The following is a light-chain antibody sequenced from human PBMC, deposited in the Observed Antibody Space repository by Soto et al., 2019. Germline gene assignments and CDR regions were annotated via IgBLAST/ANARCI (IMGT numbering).Light chain of an antibody. J-gene: IGKJ4*01. CDR3: QHYGGSLLT. CDR1: QIISSSY. V-gene: IGKV3-20*01. CDR2: GAS. Sequence: EIVLTQSPGTLSLSPGERATLSCRTSQIISSSYFAWYQQKPGQAPRLLMYGASTRATGIPDRFSGSGSGTDFSLTISGLEPEDFGMYFCQHYGGSLLTFGGGTKVEIK.